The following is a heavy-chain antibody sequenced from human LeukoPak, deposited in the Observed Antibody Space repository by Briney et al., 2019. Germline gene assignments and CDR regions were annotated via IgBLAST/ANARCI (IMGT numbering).Heavy chain of an antibody. CDR2: IADDGSNK. D-gene: IGHD2-2*03. CDR3: ARVDDLDAFDT. CDR1: GFTFSDYW. Sequence: GGSLRLSCAVSGFTFSDYWMHWVRQAPGKGLKWVAVIADDGSNKYYTDSVKGRFTISRDNSNNTLYLQMNSLRPEDTAVYYCARVDDLDAFDTWGQGTMVTVSS. V-gene: IGHV3-30*03. J-gene: IGHJ3*02.